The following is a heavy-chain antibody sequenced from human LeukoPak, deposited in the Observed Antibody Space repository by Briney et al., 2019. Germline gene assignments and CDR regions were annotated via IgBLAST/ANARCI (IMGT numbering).Heavy chain of an antibody. CDR1: GFTFSSYA. CDR2: ISGSGGST. D-gene: IGHD3-3*01. J-gene: IGHJ4*02. CDR3: AKTPDFWSGYLDY. Sequence: GGSLILSCAASGFTFSSYAMSWVRPAPGKGLEWVSAISGSGGSTYYADSVKGRFTISRDNSKNTLYLQMNSLRAEDTAVYYCAKTPDFWSGYLDYWGQGTLVTVSS. V-gene: IGHV3-23*01.